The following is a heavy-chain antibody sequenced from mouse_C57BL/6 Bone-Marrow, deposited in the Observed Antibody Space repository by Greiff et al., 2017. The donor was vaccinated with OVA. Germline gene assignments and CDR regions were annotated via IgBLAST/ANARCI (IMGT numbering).Heavy chain of an antibody. Sequence: EVKLQESGPGLVKPSQSLSLTCSVTGYSITSGYYWNWIRQFPGNKLEWMGYISYDGSNNYNPSLKNRISITRDTSKNQFFLKLNSVTTEDTATYYCARDRVLRYYFDYWGQGTTLTVSS. CDR2: ISYDGSN. CDR3: ARDRVLRYYFDY. D-gene: IGHD1-1*01. CDR1: GYSITSGYY. J-gene: IGHJ2*01. V-gene: IGHV3-6*01.